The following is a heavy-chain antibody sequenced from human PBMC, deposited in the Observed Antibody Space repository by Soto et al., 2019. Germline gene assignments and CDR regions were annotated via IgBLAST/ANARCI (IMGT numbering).Heavy chain of an antibody. D-gene: IGHD1-7*01. CDR3: AGTSSLQWYYMDV. CDR1: GDSVSSNSAA. J-gene: IGHJ6*03. Sequence: SQTLSLTCVISGDSVSSNSAAWNWIRQSPSRCLEWLGRTYYRSRWYNDYAVSVRSRITVNADTSKNQFSLHLNSVTPEDTAVNYCAGTSSLQWYYMDVWDKGTTVTVSS. V-gene: IGHV6-1*01. CDR2: TYYRSRWYN.